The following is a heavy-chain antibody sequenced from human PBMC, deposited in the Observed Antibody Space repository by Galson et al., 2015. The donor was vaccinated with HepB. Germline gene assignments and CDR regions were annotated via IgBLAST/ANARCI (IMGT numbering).Heavy chain of an antibody. CDR3: ARRDSSNHSGWFDS. CDR2: IYPGDSDT. V-gene: IGHV5-51*01. Sequence: QSGAEVKKSGESLKISCKGSGYSFTNYWITWVRQMPGKGLEWMGVIYPGDSDTRYSPSFQGQVTISAEKSISTAYLQWTSLEASDTATYYCARRDSSNHSGWFDSWGQGTLVTVSS. CDR1: GYSFTNYW. J-gene: IGHJ5*01. D-gene: IGHD4-11*01.